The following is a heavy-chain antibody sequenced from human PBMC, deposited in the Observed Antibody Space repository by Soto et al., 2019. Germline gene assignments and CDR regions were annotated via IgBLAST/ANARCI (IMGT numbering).Heavy chain of an antibody. CDR1: GYTFTGYY. CDR2: INPNSGGT. J-gene: IGHJ4*02. V-gene: IGHV1-2*02. D-gene: IGHD1-1*01. Sequence: ASVKVSCKASGYTFTGYYMHWLRQAPGQGLEWMGWINPNSGGTNYAQKFQGRVTMTRDTSISTAYMELSRLRSAETAVYYCIRSMGRERLYCFDCWGQGTLVTVSS. CDR3: IRSMGRERLYCFDC.